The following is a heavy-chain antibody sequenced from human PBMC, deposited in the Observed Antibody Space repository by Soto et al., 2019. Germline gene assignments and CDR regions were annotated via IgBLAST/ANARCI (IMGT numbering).Heavy chain of an antibody. CDR2: IYYSGST. CDR1: GGSISSGDYY. Sequence: QVQLQESGPGLVKPSQTLSLTCTVSGGSISSGDYYWSWIRQPPGKGLEWIGYIYYSGSTYYNPSLXSXVXIXXDTSKDQFSLKLSSVTAADTAVYYCARASPVVTDVWGQGTPVTVSS. D-gene: IGHD5-18*01. V-gene: IGHV4-30-4*01. J-gene: IGHJ6*02. CDR3: ARASPVVTDV.